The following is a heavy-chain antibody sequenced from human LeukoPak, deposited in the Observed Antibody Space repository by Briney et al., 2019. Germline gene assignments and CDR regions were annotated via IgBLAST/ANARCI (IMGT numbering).Heavy chain of an antibody. CDR1: GFTFSNSW. V-gene: IGHV3-74*03. Sequence: GGSLRLSCAASGFTFSNSWMHWVRQAPGKGLMWVARININGTFSTYADSVQGRFTVFRDNAKKTLYLQMNSLRVEDTATYFCGQVGYWGQGTLVTVAS. J-gene: IGHJ4*02. CDR3: GQVGY. D-gene: IGHD1-26*01. CDR2: ININGTFS.